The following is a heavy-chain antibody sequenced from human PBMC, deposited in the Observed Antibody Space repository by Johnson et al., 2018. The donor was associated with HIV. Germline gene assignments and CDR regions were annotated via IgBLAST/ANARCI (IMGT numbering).Heavy chain of an antibody. J-gene: IGHJ3*02. CDR3: ARGGIAAKEPWRAFDI. D-gene: IGHD6-13*01. CDR2: VNWNGGST. Sequence: VQLVESGGGVVRPGGSLRLSCAASGFTFDDYGMSWVRQAPGKGLEWVSGVNWNGGSTGYADSVKGRFTISRDNAKNSLYLQMNSLRAEDTALYYCARGGIAAKEPWRAFDIWGQGTMVTVSS. V-gene: IGHV3-20*04. CDR1: GFTFDDYG.